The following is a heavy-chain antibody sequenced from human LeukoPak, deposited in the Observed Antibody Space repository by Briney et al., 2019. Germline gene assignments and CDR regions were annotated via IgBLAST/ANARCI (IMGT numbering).Heavy chain of an antibody. CDR3: ARGIMITFGGSLDY. Sequence: WMXWVRQAPGKGVGWVSRINSDGSSTIYADSVKGRFTISRDNAKNTLYLQMNSLRAEDTAVYYCARGIMITFGGSLDYWGQGTLVTVSS. CDR1: W. J-gene: IGHJ4*02. V-gene: IGHV3-74*01. CDR2: INSDGSST. D-gene: IGHD3-16*01.